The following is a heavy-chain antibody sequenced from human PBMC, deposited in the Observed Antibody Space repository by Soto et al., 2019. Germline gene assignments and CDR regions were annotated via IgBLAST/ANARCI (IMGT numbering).Heavy chain of an antibody. CDR1: GFTFSNYG. J-gene: IGHJ4*02. Sequence: GGSLRLSCAASGFTFSNYGMNWVRQAPGKGLEWISYISSSSSTIYYADSVKGRFTISRDNAENSLYLQMNSLRVEDTAVFYCARVSYCGGDCFREFGFDFWGQGTLVTVSS. CDR2: ISSSSSTI. D-gene: IGHD2-21*01. CDR3: ARVSYCGGDCFREFGFDF. V-gene: IGHV3-48*01.